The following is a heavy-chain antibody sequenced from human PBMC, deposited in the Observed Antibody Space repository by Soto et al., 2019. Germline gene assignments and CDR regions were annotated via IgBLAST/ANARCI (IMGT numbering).Heavy chain of an antibody. Sequence: SETLSLTCAVSAGSISTTNWYVWVRQPPGMGLEWIGEIYHTGTTTYNPSLKSRVTMSVDTSKNQFSLRLSFVTAADTAVYYCATSSGSTYGLDVWGPGATVTVSS. CDR1: AGSISTTNW. CDR3: ATSSGSTYGLDV. CDR2: IYHTGTT. D-gene: IGHD3-10*01. V-gene: IGHV4-4*02. J-gene: IGHJ6*02.